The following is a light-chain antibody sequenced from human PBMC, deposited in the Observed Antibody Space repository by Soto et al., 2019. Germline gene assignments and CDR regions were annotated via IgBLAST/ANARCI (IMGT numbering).Light chain of an antibody. V-gene: IGLV2-11*01. J-gene: IGLJ1*01. Sequence: QSALTQPRSVSGSPGQSVTISCTGSSSDVGGYNYVSWYQKYPDRAPRLLIHDVNKRPSGVPGRFSGSKTGNVASLTLSGLQADDEADYYCCSYAGTFTFVFGTGTKVTVL. CDR2: DVN. CDR1: SSDVGGYNY. CDR3: CSYAGTFTFV.